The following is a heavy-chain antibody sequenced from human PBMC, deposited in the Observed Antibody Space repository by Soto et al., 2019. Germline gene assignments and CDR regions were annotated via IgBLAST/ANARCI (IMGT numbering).Heavy chain of an antibody. Sequence: SVKVSCKASGGTFSSYAISWVRQAPGQGLEWMGGIIPIFGTANYAQKFQGRVTITADESTSTAYMELSSLRSEDTAVYYRAGMVAYDFWSGYYHYYYYGMDVWGQGTTVTVSS. V-gene: IGHV1-69*13. CDR3: AGMVAYDFWSGYYHYYYYGMDV. J-gene: IGHJ6*02. CDR1: GGTFSSYA. CDR2: IIPIFGTA. D-gene: IGHD3-3*01.